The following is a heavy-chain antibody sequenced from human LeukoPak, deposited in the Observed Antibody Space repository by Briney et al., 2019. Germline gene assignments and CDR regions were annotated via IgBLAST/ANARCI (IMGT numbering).Heavy chain of an antibody. Sequence: GGSLRLSCAASGFTFSSYGMHWVRQAPGKGLEWVAVIWYDGSNKYYADSVKRRFTISRDNSKNTLYLQMNSLRAEDTAVYYCARALSGWYKLHLDYWGQGTLVTVSS. CDR2: IWYDGSNK. J-gene: IGHJ4*02. CDR1: GFTFSSYG. D-gene: IGHD6-19*01. V-gene: IGHV3-33*01. CDR3: ARALSGWYKLHLDY.